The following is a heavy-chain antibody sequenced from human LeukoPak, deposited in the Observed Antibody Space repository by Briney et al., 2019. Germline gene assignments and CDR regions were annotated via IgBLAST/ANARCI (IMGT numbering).Heavy chain of an antibody. J-gene: IGHJ4*02. CDR2: IYYSGTT. V-gene: IGHV4-59*01. Sequence: PSETLSLTCTVSGGSISSDYWSWIRQSRGKGLEWIGYIYYSGTTSYNPSLKSRVTISLDTSKNQFSLKLSSVTAADTAVYYCARGANWGSPDYWGQGTLVTVSS. CDR1: GGSISSDY. D-gene: IGHD7-27*01. CDR3: ARGANWGSPDY.